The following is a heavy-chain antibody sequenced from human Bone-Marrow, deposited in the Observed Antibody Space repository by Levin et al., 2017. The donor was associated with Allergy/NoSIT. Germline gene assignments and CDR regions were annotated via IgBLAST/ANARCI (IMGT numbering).Heavy chain of an antibody. CDR2: SYHIGRN. J-gene: IGHJ4*01. V-gene: IGHV4-59*01. Sequence: PSETLSLTCTVSGDSMKNYFWTWVRQPPGKGLEWLGDSYHIGRNKYNPSLKSRLTMSLDTSKNQFSLRLTSVTAADTAVYFCARAQGNDFWSGFLPTYFDYWGRGVLVTVSS. CDR3: ARAQGNDFWSGFLPTYFDY. CDR1: GDSMKNYF. D-gene: IGHD3-3*01.